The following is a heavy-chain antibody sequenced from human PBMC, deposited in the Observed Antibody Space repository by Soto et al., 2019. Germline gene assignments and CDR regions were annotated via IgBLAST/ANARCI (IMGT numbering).Heavy chain of an antibody. CDR2: IYSGGNP. V-gene: IGHV3-53*01. D-gene: IGHD2-21*01. CDR1: GCSVGGNY. Sequence: EERLVQSGGGLVQPGGSLRLSCEAYGCSVGGNYMSWVRQAPGKGLELVSLIYSGGNPFYADSMKGRFTLSRDNANNMVYLQMDSLRDEDTAVYYCARGPNSDCWGQGTPVIVSS. CDR3: ARGPNSDC. J-gene: IGHJ4*02.